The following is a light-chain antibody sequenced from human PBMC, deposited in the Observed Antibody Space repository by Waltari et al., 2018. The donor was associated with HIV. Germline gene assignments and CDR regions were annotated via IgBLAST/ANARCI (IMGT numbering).Light chain of an antibody. CDR1: SSDFGSYKL. CDR2: EVS. Sequence: QSALTQPASVSGSPGQSITISCTGTSSDFGSYKLVSWYQQHPGKAPKPMIYEVSKRPSGVSNRFSGSKSGNTASLTISGLQAEDEADYYCCSYAGSSTPHVVFGGGTKLTVL. V-gene: IGLV2-23*02. J-gene: IGLJ2*01. CDR3: CSYAGSSTPHVV.